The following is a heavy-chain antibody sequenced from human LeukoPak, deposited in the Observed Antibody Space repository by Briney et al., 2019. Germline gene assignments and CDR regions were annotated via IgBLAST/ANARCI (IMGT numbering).Heavy chain of an antibody. CDR3: ARAGGYCGRISCPYYFDY. CDR2: MNPNSGNT. CDR1: VYTFTSYD. Sequence: ASVTVSLKGSVYTFTSYDINWVRQATGQGLEWVGWMNPNSGNTGYAQKFQGRVTMTRNTSISTAYMELSSLRSEDTAVYYCARAGGYCGRISCPYYFDYWGQGSLVAVSS. D-gene: IGHD2-15*01. J-gene: IGHJ4*02. V-gene: IGHV1-8*01.